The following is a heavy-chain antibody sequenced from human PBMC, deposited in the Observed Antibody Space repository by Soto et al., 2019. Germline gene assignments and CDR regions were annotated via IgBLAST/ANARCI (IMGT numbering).Heavy chain of an antibody. CDR3: ARGYSSSWYYFDY. V-gene: IGHV1-3*01. J-gene: IGHJ4*02. CDR2: INAGNGNT. D-gene: IGHD6-13*01. CDR1: GYTFTSYA. Sequence: VKVSCKASGYTFTSYAMHWVRQAPGQRLEWMGWINAGNGNTKYSQKFQGRVTITRDTSASTAYMELSSLRSEDTAVYYCARGYSSSWYYFDYWGQGTLVTVSS.